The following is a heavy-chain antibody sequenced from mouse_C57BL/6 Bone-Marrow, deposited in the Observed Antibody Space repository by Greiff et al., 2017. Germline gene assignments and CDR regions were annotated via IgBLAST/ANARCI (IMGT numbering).Heavy chain of an antibody. J-gene: IGHJ2*01. CDR3: AREEVITTVEDY. Sequence: QVQLQQPGAALVTPGASVQMSCKASGYTFTSYWITWVKQRPGQGLEWIGDIYPGSGSTNYNEKFKSKATLAVDTSSRTAYMQLSSLTSEDPAVYDGAREEVITTVEDYWGQGTTLTVSS. CDR2: IYPGSGST. D-gene: IGHD1-1*01. V-gene: IGHV1-55*01. CDR1: GYTFTSYW.